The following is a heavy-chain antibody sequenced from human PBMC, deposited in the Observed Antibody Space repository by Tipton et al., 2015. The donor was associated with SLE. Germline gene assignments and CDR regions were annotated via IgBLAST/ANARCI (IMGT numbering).Heavy chain of an antibody. Sequence: LRLSCTVSGGSISSYYWSWIRQPPGKGLEWIGYIYYSGSTNYNPSLKSRVTISVDTSKNQFSLKLSSVTAADTAVYYCARVRGRGYFQHWGQGTLVTGSS. D-gene: IGHD3-10*01. J-gene: IGHJ1*01. CDR2: IYYSGST. CDR1: GGSISSYY. V-gene: IGHV4-59*01. CDR3: ARVRGRGYFQH.